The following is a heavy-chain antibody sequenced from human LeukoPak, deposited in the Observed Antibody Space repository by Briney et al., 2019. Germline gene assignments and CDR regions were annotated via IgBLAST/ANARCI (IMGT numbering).Heavy chain of an antibody. CDR1: GYSISSGYY. V-gene: IGHV4-38-2*02. CDR2: IYHSGST. CDR3: ARNPPDYGYYFDY. D-gene: IGHD4-17*01. J-gene: IGHJ4*02. Sequence: PSETLSLTCTVSGYSISSGYYWDWIRQPPGKGLEWIGSIYHSGSTYYNPSLKSRVTISVDTSKNQFSLKLSSVTAADTAVYYCARNPPDYGYYFDYWGQGTLVTVSS.